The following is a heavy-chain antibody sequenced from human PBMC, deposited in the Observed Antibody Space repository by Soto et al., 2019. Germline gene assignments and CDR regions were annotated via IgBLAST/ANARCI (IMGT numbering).Heavy chain of an antibody. V-gene: IGHV4-39*01. D-gene: IGHD3-22*01. CDR3: ARLKYYYDSSGYYLNDYHYYGMDV. CDR1: GGSISSSSYY. Sequence: KPSETLSLTCTVSGGSISSSSYYWGWIRQPPGKGLERIGSIYYSGSTYYNPSLKSRVTISVDTSKNQFSLKLSSVTAADTAVYYCARLKYYYDSSGYYLNDYHYYGMDVWGQGTTVTVSS. J-gene: IGHJ6*02. CDR2: IYYSGST.